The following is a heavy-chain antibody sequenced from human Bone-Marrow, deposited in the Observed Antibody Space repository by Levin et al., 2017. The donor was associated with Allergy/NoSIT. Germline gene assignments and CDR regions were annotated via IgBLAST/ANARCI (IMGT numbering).Heavy chain of an antibody. CDR3: ATSPKEGY. CDR2: IYSRGST. Sequence: GGSLRLSCAAFGFTVCNNYMTWVRQAPGKGLEWVSVIYSRGSTYYADSVKGRFTISSDNYKNTLYLQMNALRPADTALSYCATSPKEGYWGQEALVTVSS. V-gene: IGHV3-66*02. J-gene: IGHJ4*02. CDR1: GFTVCNNY.